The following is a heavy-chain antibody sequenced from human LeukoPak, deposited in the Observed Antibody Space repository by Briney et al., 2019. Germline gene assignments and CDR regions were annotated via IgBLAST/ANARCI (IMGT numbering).Heavy chain of an antibody. CDR3: ARAPITGYCSSTSCYARGAFDI. Sequence: SQTLSLTCTVSGGSISSGIYYWSWIRQPAGEGLEWIGRIYTSGSTNYNPSLKSRVTISVDTSKNQCSLKLSSVTVADTAVYYCARAPITGYCSSTSCYARGAFDIWGQGTMVTVSS. V-gene: IGHV4-61*02. J-gene: IGHJ3*02. CDR2: IYTSGST. D-gene: IGHD2-2*01. CDR1: GGSISSGIYY.